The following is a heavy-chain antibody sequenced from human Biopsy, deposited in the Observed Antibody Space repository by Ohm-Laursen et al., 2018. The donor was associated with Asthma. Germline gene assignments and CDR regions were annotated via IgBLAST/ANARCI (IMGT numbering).Heavy chain of an antibody. V-gene: IGHV3-7*01. J-gene: IGHJ3*02. CDR1: GFTFGDYW. Sequence: SLRLSCSAPGFTFGDYWMSWVRQVPGKGLEWVANIKHDGSEKNHVDSLKGRFTISRDNSRNRLYLQINRLTVEDSAVYFCARQSGQDYGDSSGFDIWGQGTKVAVSS. CDR3: ARQSGQDYGDSSGFDI. D-gene: IGHD3-22*01. CDR2: IKHDGSEK.